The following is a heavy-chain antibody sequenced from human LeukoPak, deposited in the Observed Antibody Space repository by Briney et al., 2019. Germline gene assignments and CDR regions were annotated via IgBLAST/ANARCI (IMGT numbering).Heavy chain of an antibody. J-gene: IGHJ4*02. Sequence: GEALKISCKGSGYSFSNYWIGWVRQMPGKGLEWMAIMYPDNSDTRYSPSFQGQVTISADKSINTAYLQWSSLKASDTAMYYCVRHRNWNYDYWGQGTLVTVSS. CDR1: GYSFSNYW. D-gene: IGHD1-1*01. V-gene: IGHV5-51*01. CDR3: VRHRNWNYDY. CDR2: MYPDNSDT.